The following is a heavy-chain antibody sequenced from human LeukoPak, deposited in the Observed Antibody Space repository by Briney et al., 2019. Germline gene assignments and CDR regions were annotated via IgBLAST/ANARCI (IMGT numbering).Heavy chain of an antibody. Sequence: ASEKVSCKASGYIFMQYGISCVRQAPGHGLEWMAWISTYNGNANYAQNFQGRVTMTTDTSTSTAYMELRSLRSDDTAVYYCARRTGYNSYYMDVWGQGTTVIVSS. CDR3: ARRTGYNSYYMDV. CDR2: ISTYNGNA. J-gene: IGHJ6*03. CDR1: GYIFMQYG. D-gene: IGHD3/OR15-3a*01. V-gene: IGHV1-18*01.